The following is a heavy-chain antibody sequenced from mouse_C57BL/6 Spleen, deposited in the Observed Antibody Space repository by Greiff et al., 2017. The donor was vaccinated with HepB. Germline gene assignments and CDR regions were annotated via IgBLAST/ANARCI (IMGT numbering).Heavy chain of an antibody. V-gene: IGHV1-52*01. CDR2: IDPSDSET. Sequence: QVHVKQPGAELVRPGSSVKLSCKASGYTFTSYWMHWVKQRPIQGLEWIGNIDPSDSETNYNKKFKGKATLTVDKSSSTAYMELSSLTSEDSAVYYCARRGGSSPWFAYWGQGTLVTVSA. J-gene: IGHJ3*01. CDR3: ARRGGSSPWFAY. D-gene: IGHD1-1*01. CDR1: GYTFTSYW.